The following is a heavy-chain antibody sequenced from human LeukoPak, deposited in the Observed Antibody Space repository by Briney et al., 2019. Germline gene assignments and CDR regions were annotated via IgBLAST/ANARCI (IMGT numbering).Heavy chain of an antibody. J-gene: IGHJ6*02. Sequence: PSETLSLTCTVPGGSLSNYYWSWLRQPAGKGLEWIGRIYSSGSTNYNPSVKRRVTISVDTSNNQFSLKLTSVTAADTAVYYCARQPPQYYGMDVWGQGTTVTVSS. CDR3: ARQPPQYYGMDV. D-gene: IGHD1-14*01. CDR2: IYSSGST. V-gene: IGHV4-4*07. CDR1: GGSLSNYY.